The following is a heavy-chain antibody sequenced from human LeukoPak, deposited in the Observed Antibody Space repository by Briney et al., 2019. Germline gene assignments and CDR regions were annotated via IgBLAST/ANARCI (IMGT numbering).Heavy chain of an antibody. CDR2: IYPRVFDT. CDR1: GYNFTYYW. D-gene: IGHD5-24*01. V-gene: IGHV5-51*01. J-gene: IGHJ3*02. CDR3: ARPMKMTTITALNI. Sequence: GGSLKISRKGSGYNFTYYWIAWVRQMSGKGLEWMGIIYPRVFDTRYSPSTQSQATIPADKSITTTCRKWSCTKASHTAIYYCARPMKMTTITALNIWGKGTMFTVS.